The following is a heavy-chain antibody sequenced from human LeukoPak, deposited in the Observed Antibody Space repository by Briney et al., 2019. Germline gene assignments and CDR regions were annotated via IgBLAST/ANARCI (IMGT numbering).Heavy chain of an antibody. V-gene: IGHV1-2*02. D-gene: IGHD3-10*01. CDR1: RYTFTGYY. J-gene: IGHJ5*02. CDR2: INPNTGGT. Sequence: ASVKDSCMPSRYTFTGYYMHWVRQAPGQGLEWMGWINPNTGGTNYAQKFQGRVTMTRDTSISTAYMEVNNLRSDDTAVYYCARDSGANWFDPWGQGTLVTVSS. CDR3: ARDSGANWFDP.